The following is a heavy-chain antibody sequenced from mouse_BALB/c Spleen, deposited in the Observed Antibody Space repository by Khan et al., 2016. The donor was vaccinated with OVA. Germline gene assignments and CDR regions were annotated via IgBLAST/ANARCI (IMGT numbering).Heavy chain of an antibody. CDR1: GYTFTNYI. J-gene: IGHJ3*01. Sequence: VQLKQSGPELVKPGASVKMSCKASGYTFTNYIIHWVKQKPGQGLEWIGYINPYNDGAKYNEKFKGKATLTSDKSSSTAYMELSGLTSEDASVYYCAREYGSSFWFAYWGQGTLVTVSA. CDR3: AREYGSSFWFAY. V-gene: IGHV1S136*01. D-gene: IGHD1-1*01. CDR2: INPYNDGA.